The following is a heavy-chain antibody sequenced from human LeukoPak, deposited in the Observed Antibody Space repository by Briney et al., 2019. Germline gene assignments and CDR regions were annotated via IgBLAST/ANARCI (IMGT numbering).Heavy chain of an antibody. D-gene: IGHD3-16*01. CDR1: GYSFASYW. CDR2: IYPGDSDT. CDR3: ARRLWGSYHFDY. V-gene: IGHV5-51*01. Sequence: GESLKISCKGSGYSFASYWIAWVRQMPGNGLEWMGIIYPGDSDTRYSPSYQGQVTLSADKSISPAYLQWSSLKASDTAMYYCARRLWGSYHFDYWGQGTLVTVSS. J-gene: IGHJ4*02.